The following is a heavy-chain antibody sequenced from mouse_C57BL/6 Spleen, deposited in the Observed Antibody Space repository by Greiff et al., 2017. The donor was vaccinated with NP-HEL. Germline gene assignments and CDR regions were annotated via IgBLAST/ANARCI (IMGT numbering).Heavy chain of an antibody. Sequence: QVQLKQSGAELVKPGASVKISCKASGYAFSSYWMNWVKQRPGKGLEWIGQIYPGDGDTNYNGKFKGKATLTADKSSSTAYMQLSSLTSEDSAVYFCAREVYYGNYVYFDYWGQGTTLTVSS. D-gene: IGHD2-1*01. V-gene: IGHV1-80*01. J-gene: IGHJ2*01. CDR1: GYAFSSYW. CDR3: AREVYYGNYVYFDY. CDR2: IYPGDGDT.